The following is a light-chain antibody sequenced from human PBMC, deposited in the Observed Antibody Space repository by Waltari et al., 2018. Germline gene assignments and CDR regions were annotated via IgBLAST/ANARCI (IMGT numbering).Light chain of an antibody. J-gene: IGLJ1*01. Sequence: QSVLTQPPSASGTPGQRVTISCSGGASNICSTAVNWYRHLPGAAPKLVILNNSQRPSGISDRFSGSTSGPSASLAISGLQSDDEADYYCASWDGSLAAYVFGGGNKVTV. CDR3: ASWDGSLAAYV. CDR2: NNS. V-gene: IGLV1-44*01. CDR1: ASNICSTA.